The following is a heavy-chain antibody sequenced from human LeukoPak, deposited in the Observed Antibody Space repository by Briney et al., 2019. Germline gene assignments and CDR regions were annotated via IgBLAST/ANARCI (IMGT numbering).Heavy chain of an antibody. Sequence: GGSLRLSCAASGFTFSSYWMSWVRQAPGKGLEWVSGISGSSGNTYYADSAKGRFTISRDNSKNTLYLQMNSLRAEDTAVYYCAKHSYYYDSSGYSSYFDYWGQGTLVTVSS. J-gene: IGHJ4*02. CDR3: AKHSYYYDSSGYSSYFDY. V-gene: IGHV3-23*01. D-gene: IGHD3-22*01. CDR2: ISGSSGNT. CDR1: GFTFSSYW.